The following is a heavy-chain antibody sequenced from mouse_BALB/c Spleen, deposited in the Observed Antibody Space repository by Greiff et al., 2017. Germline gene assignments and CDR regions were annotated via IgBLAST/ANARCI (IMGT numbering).Heavy chain of an antibody. CDR3: ARPYDDDWGYFDY. Sequence: QVQLQQSGPELVRPGVSVKISCKGSGYTFTDYAMHWVKQSHAKSLEWIGVISTYYGNTNYNQKFKGKATMTVDKSSSTAYMELARLNSEDSAIYYCARPYDDDWGYFDYWGQGTTLTVSS. CDR1: GYTFTDYA. V-gene: IGHV1-67*01. J-gene: IGHJ2*01. D-gene: IGHD2-4*01. CDR2: ISTYYGNT.